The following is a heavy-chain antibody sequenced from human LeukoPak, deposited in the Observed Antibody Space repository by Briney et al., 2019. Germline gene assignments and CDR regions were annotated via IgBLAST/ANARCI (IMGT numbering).Heavy chain of an antibody. CDR1: GDSVNSDNFY. CDR3: ARQNGGPGALDI. CDR2: IYYSGTT. J-gene: IGHJ3*02. D-gene: IGHD1-14*01. Sequence: NPSETLSLTCTVSGDSVNSDNFYWNWIRQPPGKGLEWIGYIYYSGTTKYNPSLRSRVTILKDTSNNQFSLKLTSVTAADTATYYCARQNGGPGALDIWGRGTMVTVSA. V-gene: IGHV4-61*01.